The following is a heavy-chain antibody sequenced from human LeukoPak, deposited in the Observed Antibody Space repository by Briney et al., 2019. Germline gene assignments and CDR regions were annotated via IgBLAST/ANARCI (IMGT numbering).Heavy chain of an antibody. J-gene: IGHJ6*02. D-gene: IGHD6-19*01. V-gene: IGHV3-64*01. CDR3: ARDRFHDPVADYYYYCGMDV. CDR2: ISSNGGST. Sequence: GGSLRLSCAASGFTFSSFAMRWVRQAPGKGLEYVSAISSNGGSTYYANSVKGRFTISRDNSKNTLYLQMGSLRAEDMAVYYCARDRFHDPVADYYYYCGMDVWGQGTTVTVSS. CDR1: GFTFSSFA.